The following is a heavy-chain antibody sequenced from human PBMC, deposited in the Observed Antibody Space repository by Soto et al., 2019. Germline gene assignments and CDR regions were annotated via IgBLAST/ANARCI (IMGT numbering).Heavy chain of an antibody. CDR2: IKQDGSEK. D-gene: IGHD3-3*01. CDR1: GFTFSSYW. J-gene: IGHJ6*01. V-gene: IGHV3-7*01. CDR3: ARESHYFWSGYFGDYYYVLAF. Sequence: GGSLRISCAASGFTFSSYWMSWVRQAPGKGLEWVANIKQDGSEKYYVDSVKGRFTISRDNAKNSLYLQMNSLRAEDTAVYYCARESHYFWSGYFGDYYYVLAFWRQGSTVTVSS.